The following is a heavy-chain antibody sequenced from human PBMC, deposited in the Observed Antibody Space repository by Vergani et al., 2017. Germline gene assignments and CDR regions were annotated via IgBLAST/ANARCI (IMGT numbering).Heavy chain of an antibody. CDR3: VSAETRWYESYYYYYMGV. J-gene: IGHJ6*03. CDR1: GFVFSDHY. D-gene: IGHD6-13*01. CDR2: VTISGGSM. Sequence: QVQLVESGGGLVKPGGSLRLTCAASGFVFSDHYMTWIRQAPGKGLEWVSYVTISGGSMYYADYVKGRFTISRDNAKNALYLQINSLRVEDTAVYYCVSAETRWYESYYYYYMGVWGKGTTVTVSS. V-gene: IGHV3-11*01.